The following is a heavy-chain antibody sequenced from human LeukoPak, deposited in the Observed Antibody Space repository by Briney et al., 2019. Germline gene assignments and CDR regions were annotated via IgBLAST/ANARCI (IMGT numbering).Heavy chain of an antibody. D-gene: IGHD2-2*01. CDR1: GYTFTGYY. Sequence: GASVKVSCKASGYTFTGYYMHWVRQAPGQGLEWMGWINPNSGGTNYAQKFQGRVTMTRDTSISTAYMELSRLRSDDTAVYYCARDRVVPAAMVDAFDIWGQGTMVTVSS. CDR2: INPNSGGT. V-gene: IGHV1-2*02. CDR3: ARDRVVPAAMVDAFDI. J-gene: IGHJ3*02.